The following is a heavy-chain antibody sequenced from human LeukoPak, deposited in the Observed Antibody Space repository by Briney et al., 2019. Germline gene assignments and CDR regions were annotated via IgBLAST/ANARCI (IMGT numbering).Heavy chain of an antibody. CDR2: IKQDGGKK. V-gene: IGHV3-7*01. CDR3: ARESGSVTSEVDFDY. CDR1: GFTFSSYW. Sequence: GGSLRLSCAASGFTFSSYWMSWVRQAPGKGLEWVANIKQDGGKKYYVDSAKGRFTISRDNAKNSLYLQMNSLRAEDTAVYYCARESGSVTSEVDFDYWGQGTLVTVSS. J-gene: IGHJ4*02. D-gene: IGHD4-17*01.